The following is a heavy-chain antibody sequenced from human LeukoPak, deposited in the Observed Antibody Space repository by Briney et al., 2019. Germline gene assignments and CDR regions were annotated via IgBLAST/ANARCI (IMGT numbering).Heavy chain of an antibody. J-gene: IGHJ4*02. V-gene: IGHV4-61*01. CDR3: ARDLSVVGATVS. D-gene: IGHD1-26*01. CDR2: IYYTGTT. CDR1: GGSISGTYY. Sequence: SETLSLTCTVSGGSISGTYYWSWIRQPPGKGLEWIGYIYYTGTTDSNPSLKSRVTISLDTSKNQFSLKLSSVTAADTAVYYCARDLSVVGATVSWGQGTLVTVSS.